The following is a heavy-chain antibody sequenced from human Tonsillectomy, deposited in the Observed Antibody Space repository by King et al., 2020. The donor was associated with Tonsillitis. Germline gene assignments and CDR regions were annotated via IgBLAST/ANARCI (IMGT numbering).Heavy chain of an antibody. V-gene: IGHV3-53*01. CDR2: IYGGVSA. J-gene: IGHJ3*02. Sequence: LVESGGGLIQPGGSLRLSCVVPDFTVSTTYMTWVRQAPGAGLEWVSFIYGGVSAYYADSVKGRFTISRDNSNNTLYLQMNNLRAEDTPVYYCATIRGVRGAFDIWGQGTMVTVSS. D-gene: IGHD3-10*01. CDR1: DFTVSTTY. CDR3: ATIRGVRGAFDI.